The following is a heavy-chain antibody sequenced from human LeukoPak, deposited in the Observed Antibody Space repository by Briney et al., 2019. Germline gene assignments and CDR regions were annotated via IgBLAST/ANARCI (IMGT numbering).Heavy chain of an antibody. D-gene: IGHD2-2*01. V-gene: IGHV4-34*01. Sequence: SETLSLTCAVCGGSFSGYYWSWIRQPPGKGLEWIGEINHSGSTNYNPSLKSRVTISVDTSKNQFSLKLSSVTAADTAVYYCATSRIGDGMDVWGKGTTVTVSS. J-gene: IGHJ6*04. CDR3: ATSRIGDGMDV. CDR2: INHSGST. CDR1: GGSFSGYY.